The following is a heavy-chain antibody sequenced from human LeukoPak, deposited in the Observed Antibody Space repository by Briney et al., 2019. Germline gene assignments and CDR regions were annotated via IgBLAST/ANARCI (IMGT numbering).Heavy chain of an antibody. CDR3: AAPGYANYAFDI. V-gene: IGHV4-30-2*01. CDR1: GGSISSGGYY. Sequence: PSETLSLTCTVSGGSISSGGYYWSWIRQPPGKGLEWIGYIYHSGSTYYNPSLKSRVTISVDRSKNQLSLKLSSVTAADTAVYYCAAPGYANYAFDIWGQGTMVTVSS. CDR2: IYHSGST. D-gene: IGHD2-15*01. J-gene: IGHJ3*02.